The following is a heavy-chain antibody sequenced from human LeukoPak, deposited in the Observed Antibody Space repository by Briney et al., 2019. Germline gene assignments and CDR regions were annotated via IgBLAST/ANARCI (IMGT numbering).Heavy chain of an antibody. CDR1: GGSISSYY. V-gene: IGHV4-59*04. Sequence: SETLSLTCTVSGGSISSYYWSWIRQPPGKGLEWIGYIYYSGSTYYNPSLRSRVTISVDTSKNQFSLKLSSVTAADTAVYYCANWELGLAFDIWGQGTMVTVSS. D-gene: IGHD1-26*01. CDR3: ANWELGLAFDI. CDR2: IYYSGST. J-gene: IGHJ3*02.